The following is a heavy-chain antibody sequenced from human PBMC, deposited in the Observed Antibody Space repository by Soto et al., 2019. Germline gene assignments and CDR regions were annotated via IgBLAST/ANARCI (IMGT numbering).Heavy chain of an antibody. CDR2: FDPEDGET. CDR1: GYAFTSYC. V-gene: IGHV1-24*01. Sequence: ASVKVSWKACGYAFTSYCMHWVRQAPGKGLEWMGGFDPEDGETIYAQKFQGRVTMTEDTSTDTAYMDLSSLRSEDTAVYYCARVVKTRRYYYDSSDHPFSFDYWGQGALVTVSS. CDR3: ARVVKTRRYYYDSSDHPFSFDY. D-gene: IGHD3-22*01. J-gene: IGHJ4*02.